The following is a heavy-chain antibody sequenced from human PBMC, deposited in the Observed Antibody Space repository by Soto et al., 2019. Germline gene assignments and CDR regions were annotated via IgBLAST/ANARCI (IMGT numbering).Heavy chain of an antibody. V-gene: IGHV3-33*01. Sequence: PGGSLRLSXAASGFIFSPYGIHWVRQAPGKGLEWVALIRNDGSDKYYAESVTGRFTISRGNSKNTVYLQMNSLRAEDTALYFCARAPRMAPFDIWGQGTMVTVSS. CDR2: IRNDGSDK. CDR3: ARAPRMAPFDI. CDR1: GFIFSPYG. J-gene: IGHJ3*02.